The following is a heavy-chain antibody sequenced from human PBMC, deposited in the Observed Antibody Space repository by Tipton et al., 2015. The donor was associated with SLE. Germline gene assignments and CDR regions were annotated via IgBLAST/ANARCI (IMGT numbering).Heavy chain of an antibody. D-gene: IGHD4-23*01. J-gene: IGHJ4*02. V-gene: IGHV4-59*12. CDR1: GGSISSYY. CDR3: AKDRATVAYYFDY. CDR2: IYYSGST. Sequence: TLSLTCAVYGGSISSYYWSWIRQPPGKGLKWIGYIYYSGSTNYNPSLKSRVTISVDTSKNQFSLKLSSVTAADTAVYYCAKDRATVAYYFDYWGQGTLVTVSS.